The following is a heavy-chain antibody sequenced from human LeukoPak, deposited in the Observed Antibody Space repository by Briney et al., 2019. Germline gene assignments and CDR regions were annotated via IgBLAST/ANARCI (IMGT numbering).Heavy chain of an antibody. Sequence: ASVKVSCKASGYTFTSYGISWVRQAPGQGLEWMGWISAYNGNTNYAQKLQGRVTMTTDTSTSTAYMELRSLRSDDTAVYYCARVHDSSGYHTGFFDYWGQGTLVTVSS. J-gene: IGHJ4*02. CDR2: ISAYNGNT. CDR1: GYTFTSYG. V-gene: IGHV1-18*01. D-gene: IGHD3-22*01. CDR3: ARVHDSSGYHTGFFDY.